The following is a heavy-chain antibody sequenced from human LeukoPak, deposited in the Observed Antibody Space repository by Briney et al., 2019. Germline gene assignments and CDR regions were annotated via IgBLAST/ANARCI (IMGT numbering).Heavy chain of an antibody. D-gene: IGHD3-3*01. V-gene: IGHV4-38-2*02. J-gene: IGHJ4*02. CDR3: ATILELNY. CDR1: GYSISSGYY. Sequence: SETLSLTCTASGYSISSGYYWAWIRQPPGKGLEWIGYIYHSGSTNYNPSLKSRVTISVDTSKNQFSLKLSSVTAADTAVYYCATILELNYWGQGTLVTVSS. CDR2: IYHSGST.